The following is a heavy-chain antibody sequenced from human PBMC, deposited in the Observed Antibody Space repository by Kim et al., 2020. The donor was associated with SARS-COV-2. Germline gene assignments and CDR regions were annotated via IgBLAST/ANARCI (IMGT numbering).Heavy chain of an antibody. CDR1: GYSFTSYW. D-gene: IGHD2-15*01. CDR3: ARHRPAVEVAAIDNWFDP. Sequence: GESLKISCKGSGYSFTSYWISWVRQMPGKGLEWMGRIDPSDSYTNYSPSFQGHVTISADKSISTAYLQWSSLKASDTAMYYCARHRPAVEVAAIDNWFDPWGQGTLVTVSS. J-gene: IGHJ5*02. CDR2: IDPSDSYT. V-gene: IGHV5-10-1*01.